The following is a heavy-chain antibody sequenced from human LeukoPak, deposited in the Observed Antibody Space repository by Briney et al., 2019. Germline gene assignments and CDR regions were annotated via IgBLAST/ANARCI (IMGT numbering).Heavy chain of an antibody. V-gene: IGHV1-2*02. D-gene: IGHD3-22*01. CDR3: ARVYYDRSGYLDY. CDR1: GYTFTGYY. Sequence: ASVKVSCKASGYTFTGYYMHWVRQAPGQGLEWMGWINPNSGGTNYAQKFQGRVTMTRDTSISTAYMELSRLRSDDTAVYYCARVYYDRSGYLDYWGQGTLVTVSS. CDR2: INPNSGGT. J-gene: IGHJ4*02.